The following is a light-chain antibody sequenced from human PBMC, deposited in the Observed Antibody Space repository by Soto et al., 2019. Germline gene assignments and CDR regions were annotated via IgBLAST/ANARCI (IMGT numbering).Light chain of an antibody. CDR2: DAS. CDR1: QSISNW. CDR3: QQYNSYWT. J-gene: IGKJ1*01. V-gene: IGKV1-5*01. Sequence: DIQMTQSPSTLSASVGDRVTITCRASQSISNWLAWYQQKPGKAPKLLIYDASSLESGVPPRFSGSGSGTEFTLTISSLQPDDLATYYCQQYNSYWTFGQGTKVDIK.